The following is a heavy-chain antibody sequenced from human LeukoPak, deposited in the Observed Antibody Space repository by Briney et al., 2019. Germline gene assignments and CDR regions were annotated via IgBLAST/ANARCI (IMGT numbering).Heavy chain of an antibody. D-gene: IGHD6-13*01. CDR1: GGSISSGNYY. J-gene: IGHJ4*02. V-gene: IGHV4-61*02. Sequence: SETLSLTCTVSGGSISSGNYYWSWIRQPAGRGLEWIARIHTSGTTNYNPSLKSRVTISLDTSKSQFSLRLNSVTAADTAVYYCARDHHSSWDIYYFDSWGQGTLVTVSS. CDR3: ARDHHSSWDIYYFDS. CDR2: IHTSGTT.